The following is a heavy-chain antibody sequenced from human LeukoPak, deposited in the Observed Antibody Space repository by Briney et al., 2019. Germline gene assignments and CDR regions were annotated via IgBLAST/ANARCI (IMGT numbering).Heavy chain of an antibody. CDR3: AKDVAGTFNVDY. V-gene: IGHV3-23*01. Sequence: GGSLRLSCAASGFTFSSYAMSWVRQAPGKGLEWVSAISGSGGSTCYADSVKGRFTISRDNSKNTLYLQMNSLRAEDTAVYYCAKDVAGTFNVDYWGQGTLVTVSS. D-gene: IGHD6-19*01. J-gene: IGHJ4*02. CDR2: ISGSGGST. CDR1: GFTFSSYA.